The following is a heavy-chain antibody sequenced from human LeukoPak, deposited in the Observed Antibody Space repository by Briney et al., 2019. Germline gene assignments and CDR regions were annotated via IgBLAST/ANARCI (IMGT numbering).Heavy chain of an antibody. CDR1: GFTFSSYW. D-gene: IGHD2-15*01. CDR3: ARADLGYCSGGSCYYAFDY. Sequence: PGGSLRLSCAASGFTFSSYWMSWVRQAPGKGLEWVANIKQDESEKYYVDSVKGRFTISRDNAKNSLYLQMNSLRAEDTAVYYCARADLGYCSGGSCYYAFDYWGQGTLVTVSS. CDR2: IKQDESEK. J-gene: IGHJ4*02. V-gene: IGHV3-7*03.